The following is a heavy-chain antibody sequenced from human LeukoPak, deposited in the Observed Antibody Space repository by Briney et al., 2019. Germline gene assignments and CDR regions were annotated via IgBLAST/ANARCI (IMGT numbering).Heavy chain of an antibody. D-gene: IGHD2-15*01. CDR3: ARSAASLYYYGMDV. CDR2: IIPIFGTA. J-gene: IGHJ6*02. V-gene: IGHV1-69*13. CDR1: GGTFSSYA. Sequence: ASVKVSCKASGGTFSSYAISWVRQAPGQGLEWMGGIIPIFGTANYAQKFQGRVTITADESTSTAYMELSSLRSEDTAVYYCARSAASLYYYGMDVWGQGTTVTVSS.